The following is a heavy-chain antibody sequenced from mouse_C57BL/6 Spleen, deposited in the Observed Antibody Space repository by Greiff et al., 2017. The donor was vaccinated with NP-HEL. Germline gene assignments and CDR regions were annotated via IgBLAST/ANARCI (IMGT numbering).Heavy chain of an antibody. CDR2: ISDGGSYT. CDR3: AIYGSSYGWYFDV. V-gene: IGHV5-4*03. J-gene: IGHJ1*03. CDR1: GFTFSSYA. Sequence: EVKLQESGGGLVKPGGSLKLSCAASGFTFSSYAMSWVRQTPEKRLEWVATISDGGSYTYYPDNVKGRFTISRDNAKNNLYLQMSHLKSEDTAMYYCAIYGSSYGWYFDVWGTGTTVTVSS. D-gene: IGHD1-1*01.